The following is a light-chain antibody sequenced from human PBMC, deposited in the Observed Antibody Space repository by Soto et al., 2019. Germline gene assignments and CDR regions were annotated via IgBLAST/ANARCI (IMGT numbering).Light chain of an antibody. CDR2: SNS. J-gene: IGLJ2*01. Sequence: QSVLTQPPSVSGAPGQRVTISCTGSSSNIGSIYDVQWYQQLPGTAPKLLIYSNSNRPSGVPDRFSASKSGTSASLAITGLQAEDEADYYCQSYDSSLSAVVFGGGTKLTVL. CDR1: SSNIGSIYD. CDR3: QSYDSSLSAVV. V-gene: IGLV1-40*01.